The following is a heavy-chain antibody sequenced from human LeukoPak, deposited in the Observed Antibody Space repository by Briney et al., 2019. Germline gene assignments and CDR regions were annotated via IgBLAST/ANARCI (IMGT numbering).Heavy chain of an antibody. D-gene: IGHD4-17*01. V-gene: IGHV4-39*01. Sequence: PSETLSLTCTVSGGSISSSTYCWGWIRQPPGKGLEWIGSIYYSGSTYYNPSLKSRVTISVDTSKNQFSLKVNSVTAADTAVYYCARLGDYGAYLSWFDPWGQGTLVTVSS. CDR1: GGSISSSTYC. CDR3: ARLGDYGAYLSWFDP. J-gene: IGHJ5*02. CDR2: IYYSGST.